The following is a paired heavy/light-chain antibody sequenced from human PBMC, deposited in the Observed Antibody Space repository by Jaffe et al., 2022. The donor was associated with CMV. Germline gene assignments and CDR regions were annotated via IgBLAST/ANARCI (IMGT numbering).Light chain of an antibody. J-gene: IGKJ2*01. CDR3: LQTYIIPYT. CDR1: QTISDY. V-gene: IGKV1-39*01. CDR2: AAS. Sequence: DIQMTQSPSSLSASIGDRVIINCRASQTISDYLNWYQQKLGEAPKLLIYAASTLEGGVPSRFSGSGSGTDFTLTISSLQPEDFATYYCLQTYIIPYTFGQGTKLEI.
Heavy chain of an antibody. D-gene: IGHD6-19*01. V-gene: IGHV3-23*04. J-gene: IGHJ5*02. CDR3: AKVPQRTVAGSNWFDP. CDR1: GFALSTYG. CDR2: ITDNGLYT. Sequence: EVKMVESGGGLLQPGGSLRLSCAASGFALSTYGMSWVRQAPGKGLEWVSGITDNGLYTYYADSVKGRFTVSGDNSKSTLYLQMNALRVEDTAIYYCAKVPQRTVAGSNWFDPWGQGILVIVSS.